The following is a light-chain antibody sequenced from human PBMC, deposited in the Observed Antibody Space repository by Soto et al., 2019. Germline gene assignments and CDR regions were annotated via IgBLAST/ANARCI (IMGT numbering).Light chain of an antibody. CDR3: CTYAGSSTYG. J-gene: IGLJ1*01. CDR2: EVS. Sequence: QSVLTQAASVSGSPGQSITISCTGTSSDVGYYNLVSWYQQHPGKAPKLIIFEVSKRPSGVSSRLSGSKSGNTASLAISGLQAEDEADYFCCTYAGSSTYGCGTGTKVTVL. V-gene: IGLV2-23*02. CDR1: SSDVGYYNL.